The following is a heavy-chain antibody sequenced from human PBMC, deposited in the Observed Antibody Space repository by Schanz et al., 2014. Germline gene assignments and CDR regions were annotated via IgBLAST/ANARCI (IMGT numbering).Heavy chain of an antibody. D-gene: IGHD3-10*01. CDR1: GFTFNSYA. V-gene: IGHV3-23*04. CDR3: ARDFDDRRGYGSGYCLGDCMDV. CDR2: ISHSGGSK. J-gene: IGHJ6*02. Sequence: EADLVESGGGLIQRGESLRLSCAASGFTFNSYAMTWVRQAPGKGLEWVSSISHSGGSKYYADSVKGRFTISRDNAKNSLYLQMNSLRAEDTAVYYCARDFDDRRGYGSGYCLGDCMDVWGQGTTVTVSS.